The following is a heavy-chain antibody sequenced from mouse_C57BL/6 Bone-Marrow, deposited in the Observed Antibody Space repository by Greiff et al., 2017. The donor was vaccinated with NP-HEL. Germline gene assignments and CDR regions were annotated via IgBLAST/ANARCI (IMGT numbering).Heavy chain of an antibody. CDR1: GFTFSDYY. D-gene: IGHD2-4*01. V-gene: IGHV5-12*01. CDR2: ISNGGGST. CDR3: ARPYYDYDPAWFAY. J-gene: IGHJ3*01. Sequence: EVQRVESGGGLVQPGGSLKLSCAASGFTFSDYYMYWVRQTPEKRLEWVAYISNGGGSTYYPDTVKGRFTISRDNAKNTLYLQMSRLKSEDTAMYYCARPYYDYDPAWFAYWGQGTLVTVSA.